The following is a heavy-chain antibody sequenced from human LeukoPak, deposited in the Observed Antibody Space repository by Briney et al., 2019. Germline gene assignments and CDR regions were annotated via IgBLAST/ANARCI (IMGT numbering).Heavy chain of an antibody. CDR3: ARTSGTSFDY. CDR1: GGSISSYY. D-gene: IGHD1-14*01. V-gene: IGHV4-59*01. J-gene: IGHJ4*02. CDR2: IYYSGST. Sequence: KPSETPSLTCTVSGGSISSYYWSWIRQPPGKGLEWIGYIYYSGSTNYNPSLKSRVTISVDTSKNQFSLKLSSVTAADTAVYYCARTSGTSFDYWGQGTLVTVSS.